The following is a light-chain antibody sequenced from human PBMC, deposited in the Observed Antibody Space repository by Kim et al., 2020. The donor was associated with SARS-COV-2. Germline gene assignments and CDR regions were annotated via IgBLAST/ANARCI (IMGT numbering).Light chain of an antibody. CDR3: QQENNWLQLN. J-gene: IGKJ4*01. Sequence: EIVLTQSPATLSLSPGERATLSCRASQSVRSDLVGYQQKPGQAPRLLIYDASTRATGNPAEFSGSGSGNEFTLTISSMQSEDFAVYYCQQENNWLQLNFGGGNQVEIK. CDR1: QSVRSD. V-gene: IGKV3-15*01. CDR2: DAS.